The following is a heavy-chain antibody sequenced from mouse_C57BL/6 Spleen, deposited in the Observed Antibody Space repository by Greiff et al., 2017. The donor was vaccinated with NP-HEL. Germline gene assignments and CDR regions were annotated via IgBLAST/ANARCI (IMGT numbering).Heavy chain of an antibody. J-gene: IGHJ4*01. CDR3: ARTSRLSMDY. CDR2: IDPSDSYT. V-gene: IGHV1-69*01. CDR1: GYTFTSYW. D-gene: IGHD6-5*01. Sequence: VQLQQSGAELVMPGASVKLSCKASGYTFTSYWMHWVKQRPGQGLEWIGEIDPSDSYTNYNQKFKGKSTLTVDKSSSKAYMQLSSLTAEDSAVYYSARTSRLSMDYWGQGTSVTVSS.